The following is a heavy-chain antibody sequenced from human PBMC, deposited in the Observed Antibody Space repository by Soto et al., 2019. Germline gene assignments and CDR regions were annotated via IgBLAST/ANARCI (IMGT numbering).Heavy chain of an antibody. CDR1: GFTFNNYG. CDR3: AKSGVVIHQCYY. V-gene: IGHV3-23*01. Sequence: MRLACAASGFTFNNYGVGWVRQAPGKGLEWVSTMSASGGNIYYADSVKGRFTISRDNSKNTLYLQMNSLRAEDTAVYYCAKSGVVIHQCYYWGQGTRVTVSS. CDR2: MSASGGNI. J-gene: IGHJ4*02. D-gene: IGHD3-3*01.